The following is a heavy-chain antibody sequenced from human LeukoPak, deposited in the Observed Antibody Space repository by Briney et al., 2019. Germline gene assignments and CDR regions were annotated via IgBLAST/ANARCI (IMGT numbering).Heavy chain of an antibody. J-gene: IGHJ4*02. D-gene: IGHD3-10*01. CDR3: ARGVLLWFGELLGPFDY. CDR2: IYYSGST. Sequence: PSETLSLTCIVSGGSISSSSYYWGWIRQPPGKGLEWIGNIYYSGSTYYNPSLKSRVTISVDTSKNQFSLKLSSVTAADTAVYYCARGVLLWFGELLGPFDYWGQGTLVTVSS. CDR1: GGSISSSSYY. V-gene: IGHV4-39*01.